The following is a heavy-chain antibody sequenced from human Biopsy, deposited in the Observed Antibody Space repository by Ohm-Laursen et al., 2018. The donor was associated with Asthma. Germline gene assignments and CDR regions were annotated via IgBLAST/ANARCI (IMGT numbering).Heavy chain of an antibody. Sequence: SDTLSLTCIVTGGSVTSATFHWSWIRQAPGKGLEWIGFINYSGSANYSPSLRGRVSISVDRSKNQISLKLTSVTAADTATYYCETDSGVLPLGDWGQGSLVTVSS. D-gene: IGHD4-17*01. CDR1: GGSVTSATFH. CDR2: INYSGSA. V-gene: IGHV4-61*01. J-gene: IGHJ4*02. CDR3: ETDSGVLPLGD.